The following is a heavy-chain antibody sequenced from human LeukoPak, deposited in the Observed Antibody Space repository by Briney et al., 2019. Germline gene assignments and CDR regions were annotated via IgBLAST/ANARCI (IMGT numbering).Heavy chain of an antibody. CDR3: AREGGVDDYSDRGPFDS. V-gene: IGHV4-38-2*02. D-gene: IGHD4-17*01. J-gene: IGHJ4*02. Sequence: SETLSLTCTVSGGSISSGYYWAWIRKSPGKGLEWIGSIYHSGGTYYRSSLKSRVTISVDTSKNQFSLRLSSVTAADTALYYCAREGGVDDYSDRGPFDSWGQGTLVTVSS. CDR1: GGSISSGYY. CDR2: IYHSGGT.